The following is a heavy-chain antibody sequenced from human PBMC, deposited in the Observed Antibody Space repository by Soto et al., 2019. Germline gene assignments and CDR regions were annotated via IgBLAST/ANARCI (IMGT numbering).Heavy chain of an antibody. Sequence: QVQLVQSGAEVKKPGSSVKVSCKASGGTFSSYAISWVRQAPGQGLEWMGGIIPIFGTANYAHKFQGRVTITGDESTSTAYMELSSLRSEDTAVYYCARTRPTYYYDSSGYYPDNWGQGTLVTVSS. CDR2: IIPIFGTA. CDR3: ARTRPTYYYDSSGYYPDN. CDR1: GGTFSSYA. D-gene: IGHD3-22*01. V-gene: IGHV1-69*12. J-gene: IGHJ4*02.